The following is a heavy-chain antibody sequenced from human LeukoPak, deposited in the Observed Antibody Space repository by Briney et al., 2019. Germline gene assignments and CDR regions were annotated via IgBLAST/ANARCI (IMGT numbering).Heavy chain of an antibody. CDR3: ARRSGRGWFDP. CDR2: IYYSGST. CDR1: GGSISSYY. J-gene: IGHJ5*02. D-gene: IGHD1-26*01. V-gene: IGHV4-59*08. Sequence: PSETLFLTCTVSGGSISSYYWSWIRQPPGKGLEWIGYIYYSGSTNYNPSLKSRVTISVDTSKNQFSLKLSSVTAADTAVYYCARRSGRGWFDPWGQGTLVTVSS.